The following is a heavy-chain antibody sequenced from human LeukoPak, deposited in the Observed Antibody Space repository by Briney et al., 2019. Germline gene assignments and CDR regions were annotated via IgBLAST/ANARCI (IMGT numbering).Heavy chain of an antibody. Sequence: GALRLSWAASGFIFSNYWMTWVRQAPGKGLEWVAHIRQDGSERHYVDSVKDRFTISRDNAKNSLDLQMDSLRAEDTAVYYCARDWGSTGYDLYDSWGQGTLVTVSS. V-gene: IGHV3-7*01. CDR1: GFIFSNYW. CDR2: IRQDGSER. J-gene: IGHJ4*02. CDR3: ARDWGSTGYDLYDS. D-gene: IGHD5-12*01.